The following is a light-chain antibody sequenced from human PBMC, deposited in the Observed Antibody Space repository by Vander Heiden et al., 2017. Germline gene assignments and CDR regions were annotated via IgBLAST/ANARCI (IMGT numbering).Light chain of an antibody. CDR2: RNN. J-gene: IGLJ2*01. CDR3: AAWDDSLSGHVV. CDR1: TFNIGSNH. Sequence: QSVLTQPPSASGTPGQRVTISCSGGTFNIGSNHVYWYQQVPGTAPKFLIYRNNQRPSGVPDRISGSKSGTSASLAISGLRSEDEATYYCAAWDDSLSGHVVFGGGTKLTVL. V-gene: IGLV1-47*01.